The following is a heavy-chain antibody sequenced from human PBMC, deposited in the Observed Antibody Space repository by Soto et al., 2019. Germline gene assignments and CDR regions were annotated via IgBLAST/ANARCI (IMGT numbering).Heavy chain of an antibody. CDR3: ARGRIAAAGRYFDY. CDR2: ISSDGSNK. D-gene: IGHD6-13*01. J-gene: IGHJ4*02. CDR1: GFTFSSYA. Sequence: QVQLVESGGGVVQPGRSLRLSCAASGFTFSSYAMHWFRQAPGKGLEWVAVISSDGSNKYYPDSGKGRFTISRDNSKNTLYLQMNSLRAEDTAVYYCARGRIAAAGRYFDYWGQGTLVTVSS. V-gene: IGHV3-30-3*01.